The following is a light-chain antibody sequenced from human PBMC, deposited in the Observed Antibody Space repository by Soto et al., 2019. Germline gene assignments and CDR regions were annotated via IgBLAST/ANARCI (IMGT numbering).Light chain of an antibody. J-gene: IGLJ1*01. CDR2: DVT. V-gene: IGLV2-14*01. Sequence: QSALTQPASVSGSPGQSITISCTGTSSDVGGYNYVSWYQQHPGKAPKFMIYDVTNRPSGVSNRLSGSKSGNTASLTISGLQAEDEADYYCSSYTCTSTYVFGTGTKVTVL. CDR1: SSDVGGYNY. CDR3: SSYTCTSTYV.